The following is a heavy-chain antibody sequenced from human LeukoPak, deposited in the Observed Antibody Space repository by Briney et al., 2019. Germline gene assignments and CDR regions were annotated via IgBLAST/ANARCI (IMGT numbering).Heavy chain of an antibody. Sequence: SETLSLTCTVSGGSISSSSYYWGWIRQPPGKGLEWIGSIYYSGSTYYNPSLKSRVTISVDTSKNQFSLKLSSVTAADTAVYYCARTSGYSYGRSWYFDLWGRGTLVTVSS. J-gene: IGHJ2*01. CDR1: GGSISSSSYY. CDR2: IYYSGST. CDR3: ARTSGYSYGRSWYFDL. D-gene: IGHD5-18*01. V-gene: IGHV4-39*01.